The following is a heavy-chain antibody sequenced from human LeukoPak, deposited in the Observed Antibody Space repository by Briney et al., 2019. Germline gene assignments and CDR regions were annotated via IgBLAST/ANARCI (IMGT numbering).Heavy chain of an antibody. J-gene: IGHJ5*02. V-gene: IGHV3-21*01. CDR1: GFSFGVYS. D-gene: IGHD3-16*01. CDR2: ISGASSDNYI. Sequence: PGGSLRLSCVASGFSFGVYSMNWVRQAPGKGPEWVSTISGASSDNYIDYADSVKGRFTISRDNAKNSVFLEMNGLRDDDTAVYYCTREGGVGPWGQGTLVSVSS. CDR3: TREGGVGP.